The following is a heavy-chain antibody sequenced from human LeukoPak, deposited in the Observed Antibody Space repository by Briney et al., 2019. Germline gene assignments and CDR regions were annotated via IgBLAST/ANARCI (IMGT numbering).Heavy chain of an antibody. V-gene: IGHV3-30*03. CDR2: ISYDGSNK. CDR1: GFTFSSYG. J-gene: IGHJ4*02. CDR3: ARDLRGYSYAY. D-gene: IGHD5-18*01. Sequence: PGRSLRLSCAASGFTFSSYGMHWVRQAPGKGLEWVAVISYDGSNKYYADSVKGRFTISRDNSKNTLYLQMNSLRAEDTAVYYCARDLRGYSYAYWGQGTLVTVSS.